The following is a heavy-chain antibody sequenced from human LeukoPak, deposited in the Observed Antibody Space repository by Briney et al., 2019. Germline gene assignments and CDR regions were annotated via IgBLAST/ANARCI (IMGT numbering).Heavy chain of an antibody. CDR3: ARNLDTAMATSFDC. J-gene: IGHJ4*02. D-gene: IGHD5-18*01. V-gene: IGHV3-53*01. CDR1: GFTVSSSY. CDR2: IYSTGST. Sequence: GGSLRLSCAASGFTVSSSYMNWVRQAPGKGLEWVSVIYSTGSTQYADSVKGRFTISRDKSKNTLFLEMNSLRADDTAVYYCARNLDTAMATSFDCWGQGTLVTVSS.